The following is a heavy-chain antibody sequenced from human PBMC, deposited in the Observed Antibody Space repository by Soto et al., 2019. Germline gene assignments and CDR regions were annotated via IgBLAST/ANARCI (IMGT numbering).Heavy chain of an antibody. CDR2: INPKFGDT. D-gene: IGHD3-16*01. Sequence: QVQLGQSGAEVKEPGDSVRVSCEASGYTFTAYHIHWVRQAPGQGLEWMGWINPKFGDTTYAQDFQGRVSMTRDMSISTGDKELSRLTSDDTARYDWARNMDYYDGRGSGNGHGVWGQGTTVTV. CDR3: ARNMDYYDGRGSGNGHGV. V-gene: IGHV1-2*02. J-gene: IGHJ6*02. CDR1: GYTFTAYH.